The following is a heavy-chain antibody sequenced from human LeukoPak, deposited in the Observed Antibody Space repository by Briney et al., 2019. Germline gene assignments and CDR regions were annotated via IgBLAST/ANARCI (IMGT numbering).Heavy chain of an antibody. J-gene: IGHJ4*02. CDR2: IYYGGST. Sequence: KSSETLSLTCTVSGGSVGSGGYYWTWIRQPPGKGLEWIGYIYYGGSTNYNPSLKSRVTISVDTSKNQFSLKLSSVTAADTAVYYCASGISFDYWGQGTLVTVSS. D-gene: IGHD2/OR15-2a*01. CDR3: ASGISFDY. V-gene: IGHV4-61*08. CDR1: GGSVGSGGYY.